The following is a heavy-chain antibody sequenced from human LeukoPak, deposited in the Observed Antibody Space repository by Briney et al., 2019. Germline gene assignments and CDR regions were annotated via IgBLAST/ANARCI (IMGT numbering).Heavy chain of an antibody. D-gene: IGHD3-10*01. CDR3: ARGGYYFDY. V-gene: IGHV4-59*01. CDR2: VYYSGSI. Sequence: SETLSLTCTVSGGSISSYYWSWIRQPPGKGLEWIGYVYYSGSINHSPSLNSRLTISVDTPKNQFSLKLSSVTAADTAVYYCARGGYYFDYWGQGTLVTISS. J-gene: IGHJ4*02. CDR1: GGSISSYY.